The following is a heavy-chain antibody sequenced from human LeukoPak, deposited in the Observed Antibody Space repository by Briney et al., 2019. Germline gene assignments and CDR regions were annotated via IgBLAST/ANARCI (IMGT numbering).Heavy chain of an antibody. V-gene: IGHV4-30-4*01. CDR3: ARAHPQQSTQTFDY. J-gene: IGHJ4*02. Sequence: PSETLSLTCIVSGGSISSGDYYWRWLRQPPGPGLEWIGYICSSGSTYYNPSLKGRVTISVDTSKNQFSLKLSSVAAADTAVYFCARAHPQQSTQTFDYWGQGTLVTVSS. CDR1: GGSISSGDYY. D-gene: IGHD4-11*01. CDR2: ICSSGST.